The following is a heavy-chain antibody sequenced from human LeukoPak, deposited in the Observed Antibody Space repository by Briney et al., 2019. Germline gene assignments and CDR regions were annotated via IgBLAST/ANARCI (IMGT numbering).Heavy chain of an antibody. J-gene: IGHJ5*02. V-gene: IGHV4-61*01. Sequence: SETLSLTCTVSGGSISSGSYYWSWIRQPPGKGLEWIGYIYYSGSTNYNPSLKSRVTISVDTSKNQFSLKLSSVTAADTAVYYCARVFCSSTSCYAWDKNWFDPWGQGTLVTVSS. CDR2: IYYSGST. CDR3: ARVFCSSTSCYAWDKNWFDP. CDR1: GGSISSGSYY. D-gene: IGHD2-2*01.